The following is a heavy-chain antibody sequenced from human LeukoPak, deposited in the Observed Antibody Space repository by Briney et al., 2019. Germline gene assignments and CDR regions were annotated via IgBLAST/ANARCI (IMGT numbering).Heavy chain of an antibody. V-gene: IGHV4-39*02. Sequence: SETLSLTCTVSGGSISSTTYYWAWIRQPPGKGLEWIGSIYKTGNTNYSPSLKSRVFISVDTSNNQFSLNLSSVTAADTAVYYCARDGAPFNTMLDSWGQGTLVTVSS. D-gene: IGHD5-24*01. CDR3: ARDGAPFNTMLDS. J-gene: IGHJ4*02. CDR2: IYKTGNT. CDR1: GGSISSTTYY.